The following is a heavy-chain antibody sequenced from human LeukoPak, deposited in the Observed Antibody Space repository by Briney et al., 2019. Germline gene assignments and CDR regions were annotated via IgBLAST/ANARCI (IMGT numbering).Heavy chain of an antibody. J-gene: IGHJ4*02. Sequence: GESLQISCKGSGYSFTSYWIGWVRQMPGKGLEWMGIIYLGDSDTRYSPSFQGQVTISADKSINTAYLQWNSLKASDTAIYYCARGLWSGYNYFDYWGQGTLVTVSS. D-gene: IGHD3-3*01. CDR1: GYSFTSYW. CDR3: ARGLWSGYNYFDY. CDR2: IYLGDSDT. V-gene: IGHV5-51*01.